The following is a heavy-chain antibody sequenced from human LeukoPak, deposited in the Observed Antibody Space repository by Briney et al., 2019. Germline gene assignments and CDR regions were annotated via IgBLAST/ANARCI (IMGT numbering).Heavy chain of an antibody. J-gene: IGHJ6*02. Sequence: GGSLRLSCAASGFTFSSYAMSWVRQAPGKGLEWVSAISGSGGSTYYADSVKGRFTISRDNAKNSLYLQMNSLRAEDTALYYCAKDIHYYDSSGYYYHYYGMDVWGQGTMVTVSS. V-gene: IGHV3-23*01. CDR1: GFTFSSYA. D-gene: IGHD3-22*01. CDR2: ISGSGGST. CDR3: AKDIHYYDSSGYYYHYYGMDV.